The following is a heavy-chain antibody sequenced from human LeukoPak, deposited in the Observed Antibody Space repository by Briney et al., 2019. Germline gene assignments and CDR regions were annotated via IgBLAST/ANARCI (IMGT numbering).Heavy chain of an antibody. CDR3: ARGGAYGMMGY. Sequence: GGSLRLSCVASGFSFSSFEMNWVRQAPGKGPEWLSYITNTGRTIYYADSVKGRFTISRDNAKNSLYLHMNSLRGDDTAIYYCARGGAYGMMGYWGQRTLVTVSS. V-gene: IGHV3-48*03. CDR2: ITNTGRTI. D-gene: IGHD4-17*01. J-gene: IGHJ4*02. CDR1: GFSFSSFE.